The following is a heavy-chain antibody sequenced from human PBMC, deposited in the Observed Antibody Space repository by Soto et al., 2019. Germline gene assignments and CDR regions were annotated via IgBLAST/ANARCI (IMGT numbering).Heavy chain of an antibody. J-gene: IGHJ4*02. CDR1: GGSISSYY. D-gene: IGHD5-12*01. CDR3: ARTYTHRLYYFDY. V-gene: IGHV4-59*01. Sequence: PSETLSLTCTVSGGSISSYYCSWIRQPPGKGLEWIGYIYYSGSTNYNPSLKSRVTISVDTSKNQFSLKLSSVTAADTAVYYCARTYTHRLYYFDYWGQGTLVTVSS. CDR2: IYYSGST.